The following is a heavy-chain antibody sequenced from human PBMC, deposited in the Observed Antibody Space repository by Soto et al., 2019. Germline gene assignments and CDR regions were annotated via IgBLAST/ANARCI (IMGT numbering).Heavy chain of an antibody. Sequence: GGSLRLSCAASGFTFDDYGMSWVRQAPGKGLEWVSGINWNGGSTGYADSVKGRFTISRDNAKNSLYLQMNSLRAEDTALYYCARDNAVVIKNYYYYYGMDVWGQGTTVTVSS. CDR3: ARDNAVVIKNYYYYYGMDV. J-gene: IGHJ6*02. D-gene: IGHD3-22*01. CDR2: INWNGGST. CDR1: GFTFDDYG. V-gene: IGHV3-20*04.